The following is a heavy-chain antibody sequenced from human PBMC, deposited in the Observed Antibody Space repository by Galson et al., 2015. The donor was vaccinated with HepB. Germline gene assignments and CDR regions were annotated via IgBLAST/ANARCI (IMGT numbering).Heavy chain of an antibody. CDR3: ARDWDAYNNFPKWFDP. D-gene: IGHD5-24*01. Sequence: SVKVSCKASGYTFTTYGINWVRQAPGQGLEWMGWITNYHDNVRYAEGLQDRLTLTTDTSTNTAYMELRSLRSDDTALYFCARDWDAYNNFPKWFDPWGQGTLVTVSS. J-gene: IGHJ5*02. V-gene: IGHV1-18*01. CDR1: GYTFTTYG. CDR2: ITNYHDNV.